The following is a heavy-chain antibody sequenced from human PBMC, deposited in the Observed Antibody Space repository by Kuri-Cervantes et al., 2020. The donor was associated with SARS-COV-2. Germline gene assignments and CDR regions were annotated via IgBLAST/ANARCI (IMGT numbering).Heavy chain of an antibody. J-gene: IGHJ4*02. CDR2: INGYNDNT. CDR3: ARGIVVVVAAMGYFDY. Sequence: ASVKVSCKASGYTFTNYGISWVRQAPGQGLEWMVWINGYNDNTKYAQKLQGRVTMTTDTYTSTAYMELRSLRSDDTAEYYCARGIVVVVAAMGYFDYWGQGTMVTVSS. CDR1: GYTFTNYG. V-gene: IGHV1-18*04. D-gene: IGHD2-15*01.